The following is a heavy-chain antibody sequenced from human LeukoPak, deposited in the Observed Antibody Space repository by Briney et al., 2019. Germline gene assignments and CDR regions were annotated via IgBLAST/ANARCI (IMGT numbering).Heavy chain of an antibody. V-gene: IGHV3-48*03. CDR1: GFTFSSYE. CDR2: ISSSGSTI. D-gene: IGHD3-22*01. J-gene: IGHJ3*02. CDR3: ARDLAAGNPYYYDSSGSLDAFDI. Sequence: GGSLRLSCAASGFTFSSYEMNWVRQAPGKGLEWVSYISSSGSTIYYADSVKGRFTISRDNAKNSLYLQMNSLRAEDTAVYYCARDLAAGNPYYYDSSGSLDAFDIWGQGTMVTVSS.